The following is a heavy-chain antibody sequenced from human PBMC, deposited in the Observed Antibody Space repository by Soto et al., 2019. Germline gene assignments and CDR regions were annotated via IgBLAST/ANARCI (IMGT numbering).Heavy chain of an antibody. J-gene: IGHJ3*02. Sequence: EVQLVESGGGLVQPGGSLRLSCAASEFTFNVYWVHWVRQAPGKGLVWVAHMNRDGTNINYADSVKGRFTISRDHAKNSLYLQRNSLRVEDTAVYYCVSDRGQTHAFDIWGQGTVVTVSA. CDR3: VSDRGQTHAFDI. V-gene: IGHV3-74*01. CDR2: MNRDGTNI. CDR1: EFTFNVYW.